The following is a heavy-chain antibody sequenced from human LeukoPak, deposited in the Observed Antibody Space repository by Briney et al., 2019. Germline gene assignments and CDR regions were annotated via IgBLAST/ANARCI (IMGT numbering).Heavy chain of an antibody. D-gene: IGHD4-17*01. CDR2: ISASGST. J-gene: IGHJ4*02. CDR1: NGSISSYY. CDR3: AREITVTRPFDY. V-gene: IGHV4-4*07. Sequence: SETLSLTCTVSNGSISSYYWSWVRQPAGKGLEWIGRISASGSTNYNPSLKSRATMSLDTSKNQFSLKLSSVTAADTAVYYCAREITVTRPFDYWGPGTLVTVSS.